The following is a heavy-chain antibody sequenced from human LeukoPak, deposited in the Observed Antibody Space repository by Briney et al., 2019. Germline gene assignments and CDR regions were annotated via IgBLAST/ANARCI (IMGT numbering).Heavy chain of an antibody. CDR1: GFTFSTYS. CDR2: ISSSSSTI. J-gene: IGHJ3*02. D-gene: IGHD5-24*01. Sequence: PGGSLRLSCAASGFTFSTYSMNWVRQGPGKGLEWVSYISSSSSTIHYADSVKGRFTISRDNVKNSLYLQMNSLRAEDTAVYYCARDFVLEDIWGQGTMVTVSS. CDR3: ARDFVLEDI. V-gene: IGHV3-48*01.